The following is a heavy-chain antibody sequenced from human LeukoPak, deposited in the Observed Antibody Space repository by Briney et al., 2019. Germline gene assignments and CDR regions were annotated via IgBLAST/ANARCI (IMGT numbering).Heavy chain of an antibody. D-gene: IGHD2-2*01. V-gene: IGHV4-39*01. CDR1: GGSIYSSSFY. Sequence: PETLSLTCTVSGGSIYSSSFYWGWIRQSPGKGLEWIGSIYYSGSTYYNPSLKSRVTISVDTSKNQLSLRLSSVTAADTAVYYCARRAYCSTTSCYYEDNYGMDVWGQGTTVTVSS. CDR2: IYYSGST. J-gene: IGHJ6*02. CDR3: ARRAYCSTTSCYYEDNYGMDV.